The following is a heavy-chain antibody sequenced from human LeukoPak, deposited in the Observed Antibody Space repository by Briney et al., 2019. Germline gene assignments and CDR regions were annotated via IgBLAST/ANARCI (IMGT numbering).Heavy chain of an antibody. Sequence: GGSLRLSCAASGFTFSVYSMNWVRQAPGKGLEWVASIRQDGGEKYYVDSVKGRFTISRDNAKNSLYLQMSSLRAEDTAVYYCARDGTAPGLYFDLWGQGTLVAVSS. CDR2: IRQDGGEK. CDR3: ARDGTAPGLYFDL. J-gene: IGHJ4*01. CDR1: GFTFSVYS. D-gene: IGHD6-13*01. V-gene: IGHV3-7*01.